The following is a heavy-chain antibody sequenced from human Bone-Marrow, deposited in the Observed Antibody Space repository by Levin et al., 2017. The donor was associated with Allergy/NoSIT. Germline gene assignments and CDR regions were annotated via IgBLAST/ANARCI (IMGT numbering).Heavy chain of an antibody. CDR1: GFSFSVHA. D-gene: IGHD3-16*01. J-gene: IGHJ3*01. CDR3: VRGEGDNLGGSLDL. CDR2: IWFDASEK. V-gene: IGHV3-33*01. Sequence: GGSLRLSCAASGFSFSVHAMHWVRLAPGRGLEWVAMIWFDASEKYYGDSVKGRVTISRDNFRNTLDLQMNSLVVEDTAVYYCVRGEGDNLGGSLDLWGQGTVVTVSS.